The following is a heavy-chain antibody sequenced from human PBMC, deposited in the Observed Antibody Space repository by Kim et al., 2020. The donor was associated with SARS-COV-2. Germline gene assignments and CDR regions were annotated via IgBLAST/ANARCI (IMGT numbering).Heavy chain of an antibody. V-gene: IGHV4-4*07. Sequence: SETLSLTCTVSGGSISSYYWSWIRQPAGKGLEWIGRIYTSGSTNYNPSLKSRVTMSVDTSKNQFSLKLSSVTAADTAVYYCARDSVRGGFYNWFDPWGQGTLVTVSS. CDR2: IYTSGST. CDR3: ARDSVRGGFYNWFDP. CDR1: GGSISSYY. D-gene: IGHD2-15*01. J-gene: IGHJ5*02.